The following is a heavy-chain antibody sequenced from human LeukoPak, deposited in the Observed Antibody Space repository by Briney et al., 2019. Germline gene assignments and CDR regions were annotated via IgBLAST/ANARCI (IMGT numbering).Heavy chain of an antibody. CDR1: GFTFSSYG. J-gene: IGHJ5*02. CDR3: ARVPGDYDWFDP. V-gene: IGHV3-7*01. Sequence: GGSLRLSCAASGFTFSSYGMHWVRQAPGKGLEWVANIKQDGSEKYYVDSVKGRFTISRDNAKNSLYLQMNSLRAEDTAVYYCARVPGDYDWFDPWGQGTLVTVSS. D-gene: IGHD4-17*01. CDR2: IKQDGSEK.